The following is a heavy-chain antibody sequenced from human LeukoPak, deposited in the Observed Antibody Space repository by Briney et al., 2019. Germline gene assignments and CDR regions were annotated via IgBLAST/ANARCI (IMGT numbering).Heavy chain of an antibody. V-gene: IGHV3-30*18. D-gene: IGHD2-15*01. CDR3: AKDLSATGGFDC. J-gene: IGHJ4*02. CDR2: ISYDGSNK. CDR1: GFTFSSYG. Sequence: GGSLRLSCAASGFTFSSYGMHWVRQAPGKGLEWVAVISYDGSNKYYADSVKGRFTIPRDNSKNTLYLQMNSLRAEDTAVYYCAKDLSATGGFDCWGQGTLVTVSS.